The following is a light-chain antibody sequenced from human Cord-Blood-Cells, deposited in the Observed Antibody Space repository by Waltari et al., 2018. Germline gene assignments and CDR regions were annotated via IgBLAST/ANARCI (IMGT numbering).Light chain of an antibody. CDR1: QSVSSSY. Sequence: EIVLTQSPGTLSLSPRERATLSCRASQSVSSSYLAWYQQKPGQAPRLLIYGASSRATGIPDRFSGSGSGTDFTLTISRLEPKDFAVYYCQQYGSSWTFGQGTKVEIK. CDR2: GAS. V-gene: IGKV3-20*01. CDR3: QQYGSSWT. J-gene: IGKJ1*01.